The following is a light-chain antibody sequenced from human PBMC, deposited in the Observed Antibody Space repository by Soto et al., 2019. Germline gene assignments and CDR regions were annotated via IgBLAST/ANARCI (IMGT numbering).Light chain of an antibody. CDR2: WAA. CDR3: HQYSTTPLT. V-gene: IGKV4-1*01. J-gene: IGKJ4*01. CDR1: QSVLYSSNNKNN. Sequence: DIVMTQSPDSLAVSLGERATINCKSSQSVLYSSNNKNNLAWYQQRPGQPPKLLIYWAATRESGVPDPFSGSGSETDFTLTTSSLQAEDVAFYYCHQYSTTPLTFGGGTKVEI.